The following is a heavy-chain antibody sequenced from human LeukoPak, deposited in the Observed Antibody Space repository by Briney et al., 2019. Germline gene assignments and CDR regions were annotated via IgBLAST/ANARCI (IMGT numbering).Heavy chain of an antibody. CDR1: GYTFTSYY. CDR2: INPSGGST. D-gene: IGHD4-11*01. Sequence: GASVKVSCKASGYTFTSYYMHWVRQAPEQGLEWMGIINPSGGSTSYAQKFQGRVTKTRDTSTSTVYMELSSLRSEDTAIYDCARGDTVTIDAFDIWGQGTLVTVSS. CDR3: ARGDTVTIDAFDI. J-gene: IGHJ3*02. V-gene: IGHV1-46*01.